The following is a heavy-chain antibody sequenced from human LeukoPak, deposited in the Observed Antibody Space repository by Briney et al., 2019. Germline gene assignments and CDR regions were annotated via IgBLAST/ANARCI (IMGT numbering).Heavy chain of an antibody. V-gene: IGHV3-30*04. CDR3: ARGGSSSWYHAFDI. CDR1: GFTFSSYA. J-gene: IGHJ3*02. CDR2: ISYDGSNK. D-gene: IGHD6-13*01. Sequence: PGGSLRLSCAASGFTFSSYAMHWVRQAPGKGLEWVAVISYDGSNKYYADSVKGRFTISRDNSKNTLYLQMNSLRAEDTAVYYCARGGSSSWYHAFDIWGQGTMVTVSS.